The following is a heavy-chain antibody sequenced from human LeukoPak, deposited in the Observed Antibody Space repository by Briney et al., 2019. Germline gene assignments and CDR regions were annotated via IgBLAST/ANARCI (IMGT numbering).Heavy chain of an antibody. J-gene: IGHJ4*02. V-gene: IGHV3-48*04. CDR1: GFTFSDYW. D-gene: IGHD5-24*01. Sequence: GGSLRLSCAASGFTFSDYWMAWVRQAPGKGLEWVSYISSASITIHYADSVKGRFTISRDNAKNSLYPQMNSLRAEDTAVYYCARRRDGYNWGHYFDYWGQGTLVTVSS. CDR3: ARRRDGYNWGHYFDY. CDR2: ISSASITI.